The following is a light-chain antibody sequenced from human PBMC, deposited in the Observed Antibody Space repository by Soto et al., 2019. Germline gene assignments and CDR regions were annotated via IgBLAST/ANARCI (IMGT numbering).Light chain of an antibody. CDR3: QRGDS. CDR2: DAS. V-gene: IGKV3-11*01. J-gene: IGKJ5*01. CDR1: QSVSSN. Sequence: EIVLTQSPATLSLSPGERATLSCRASQSVSSNLAWYQQKPGQAPRLLIYDASNRATGIPARFSGSGSGTDFTLTISSLEPEDFAVYYCQRGDSFGQGTDWRLN.